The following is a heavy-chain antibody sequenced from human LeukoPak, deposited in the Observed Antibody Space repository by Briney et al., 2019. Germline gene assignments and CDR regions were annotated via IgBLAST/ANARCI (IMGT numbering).Heavy chain of an antibody. CDR3: ARDPPSGYDARDYYYYGMDV. J-gene: IGHJ6*02. Sequence: RVASVKVSCKASGYTFTSYGISWVRQAPGQGLEWMGWISAYNGKTNYAQKLQGRVNMTTDTSTSTAYMALRSLRSDDTAVYYWARDPPSGYDARDYYYYGMDVWGQGTTVTVSS. CDR1: GYTFTSYG. CDR2: ISAYNGKT. V-gene: IGHV1-18*01. D-gene: IGHD5-12*01.